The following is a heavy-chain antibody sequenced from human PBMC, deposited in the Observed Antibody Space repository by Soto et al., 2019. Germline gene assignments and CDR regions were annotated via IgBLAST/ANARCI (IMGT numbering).Heavy chain of an antibody. Sequence: GGSLRLSCAASGFTFSSYWMSWVRQAPGKGLEWVANIKQDGSEKYYVDSVKGRFTISRDNAKNSLYLQMNSLRAEDTAVYYCARDLSSLEPQPNMDVWGKGTTVTVSS. CDR1: GFTFSSYW. V-gene: IGHV3-7*01. CDR2: IKQDGSEK. D-gene: IGHD1-1*01. CDR3: ARDLSSLEPQPNMDV. J-gene: IGHJ6*03.